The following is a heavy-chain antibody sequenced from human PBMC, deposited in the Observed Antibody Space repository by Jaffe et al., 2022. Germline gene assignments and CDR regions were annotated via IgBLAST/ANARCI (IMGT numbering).Heavy chain of an antibody. V-gene: IGHV4-4*02. CDR1: GGSISSSNW. Sequence: QVQLQESGPGLVKPSGTLSLTCAVSGGSISSSNWWSWVRQPPGKGLEWIGEIYHSGSTNYNPSLKSRVTISVDKSKNQFSLKLSSVTAADTAVYYCARVLVLRYFDWLLYGGYFDYWGQGTLVTVSS. D-gene: IGHD3-9*01. J-gene: IGHJ4*02. CDR3: ARVLVLRYFDWLLYGGYFDY. CDR2: IYHSGST.